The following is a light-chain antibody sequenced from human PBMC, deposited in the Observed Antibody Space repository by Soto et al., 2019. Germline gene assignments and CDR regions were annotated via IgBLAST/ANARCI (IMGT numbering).Light chain of an antibody. J-gene: IGKJ2*01. CDR3: HQYGSSPST. CDR1: QSVSSSY. CDR2: GAS. Sequence: EIVLTQSPGTLSLSPRERATLSCRASQSVSSSYLAWYQQKPGQAPRLLIYGASSRATGIPDRFSGSGSGTDLTLTISRLEPEYLAVYYCHQYGSSPSTFGQGTKLE. V-gene: IGKV3-20*01.